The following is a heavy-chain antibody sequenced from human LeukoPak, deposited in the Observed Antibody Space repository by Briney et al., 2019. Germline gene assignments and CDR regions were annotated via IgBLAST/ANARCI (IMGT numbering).Heavy chain of an antibody. D-gene: IGHD2-2*01. Sequence: GASVKVSCKASGYTFTGYYMHWVRQAPGQGLEWMGWINPNSGGTNYAQKFQGRVTMTRDTSISTAYMELSRLRSDDTAVYYCAAVVPAARGYYYYGMDVWGQGTTVTVSS. CDR3: AAVVPAARGYYYYGMDV. CDR2: INPNSGGT. J-gene: IGHJ6*02. CDR1: GYTFTGYY. V-gene: IGHV1-2*02.